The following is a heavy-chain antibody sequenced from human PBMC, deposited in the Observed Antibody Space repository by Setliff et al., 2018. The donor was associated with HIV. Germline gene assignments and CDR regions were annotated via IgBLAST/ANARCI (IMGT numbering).Heavy chain of an antibody. V-gene: IGHV4-61*09. CDR3: ARVGLAYSGDMDV. Sequence: PSETLSLTCTVSGGSISSSSYYWSWIRQPAGKGLEWIGHVYTSGSTDYNPSLNSRLTISIDTSRNQFSLRLNSVTAADTAVYFCARVGLAYSGDMDVWGKGTTVTVSS. J-gene: IGHJ6*03. CDR2: VYTSGST. D-gene: IGHD2-21*01. CDR1: GGSISSSSYY.